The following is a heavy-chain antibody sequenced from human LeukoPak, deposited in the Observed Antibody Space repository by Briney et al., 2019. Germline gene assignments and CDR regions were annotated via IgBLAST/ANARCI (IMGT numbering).Heavy chain of an antibody. D-gene: IGHD3-22*01. CDR2: FSSSSSYI. CDR1: GFTFSSYS. V-gene: IGHV3-21*01. J-gene: IGHJ5*02. Sequence: NPGGSLRLSCAASGFTFSSYSMNWVRQAPGKGLEWVSSFSSSSSYIYYADSVKGRFTISRDNAKNSLYLQMNSLRAEDTAVYYCARARQIDSSGYPGPFDPWGQGTLVTVSS. CDR3: ARARQIDSSGYPGPFDP.